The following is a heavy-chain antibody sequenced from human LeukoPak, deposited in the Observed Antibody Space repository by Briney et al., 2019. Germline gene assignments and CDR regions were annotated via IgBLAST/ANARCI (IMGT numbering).Heavy chain of an antibody. Sequence: PGRSLRLSCAASGFTFDDYGMSWVRQAPGKGLEWVSGINWNGGSTGYADSVKGRFTISRDNAKNSLYLQMNSLRAEDTALYYCARDPCGGDCLYYYYYMDVWGKGTTVTVSS. V-gene: IGHV3-20*04. D-gene: IGHD2-21*01. J-gene: IGHJ6*03. CDR3: ARDPCGGDCLYYYYYMDV. CDR2: INWNGGST. CDR1: GFTFDDYG.